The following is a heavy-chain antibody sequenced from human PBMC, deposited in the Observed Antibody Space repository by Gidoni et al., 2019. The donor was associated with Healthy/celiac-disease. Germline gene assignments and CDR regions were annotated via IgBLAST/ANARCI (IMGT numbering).Heavy chain of an antibody. CDR1: GFTFDDYA. CDR3: AAVPSGSYLYY. D-gene: IGHD1-26*01. J-gene: IGHJ4*02. V-gene: IGHV3-9*01. CDR2: ISWNSGSI. Sequence: EVQLVESGGGLVQPGRSLRLSCAASGFTFDDYAMHWVRQAPGKGLEWVSGISWNSGSIGYADSVKGRFTISRDNAKNSLYLQMNSLRAEDTALYYCAAVPSGSYLYYWGQGTLVTVSS.